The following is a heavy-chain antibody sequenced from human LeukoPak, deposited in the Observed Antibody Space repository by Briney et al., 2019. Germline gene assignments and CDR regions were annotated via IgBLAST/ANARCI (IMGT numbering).Heavy chain of an antibody. CDR3: AKDSHHSGSGSPLDF. CDR2: ISGLGGST. CDR1: GFTFSSYA. V-gene: IGHV3-23*01. D-gene: IGHD3-10*01. Sequence: GGSRRLSWAASGFTFSSYAMSWVRQAPGKGLEWVSTISGLGGSTYYADSVKGRFTISRDISKNTLYLQMDSLRAEDTAVYYCAKDSHHSGSGSPLDFWGQGTLVTVSS. J-gene: IGHJ4*02.